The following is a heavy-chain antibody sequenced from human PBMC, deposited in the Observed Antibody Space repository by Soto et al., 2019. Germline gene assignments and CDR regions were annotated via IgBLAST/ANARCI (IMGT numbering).Heavy chain of an antibody. Sequence: QITLKESGPTLVKPTQTLTLTCTFSGFSLSTSGVGVGWIRQPPGKALEWLALIYWNDDKRYSPSLKSRLTITKDTSKNHVVLTMTNMDPVDTATYYCAHSYVWGSYRYIDYWGQGTLVTVSS. V-gene: IGHV2-5*01. CDR2: IYWNDDK. CDR1: GFSLSTSGVG. D-gene: IGHD3-16*02. CDR3: AHSYVWGSYRYIDY. J-gene: IGHJ4*02.